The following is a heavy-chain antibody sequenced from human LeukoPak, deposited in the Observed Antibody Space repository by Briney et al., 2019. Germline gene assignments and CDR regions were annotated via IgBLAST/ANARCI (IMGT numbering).Heavy chain of an antibody. Sequence: GGSLRLSCTASGYTFSSYSMNWVRQAPGKGLEWVSAISGSGGSTYYVDSVKGRFTISRDNSKNTLYLQMNSLRAEDTAIYYCAKNGDRGAYCSGGSCYPYYYYNMDVWGKGTTVTISS. CDR3: AKNGDRGAYCSGGSCYPYYYYNMDV. D-gene: IGHD2-15*01. V-gene: IGHV3-23*01. J-gene: IGHJ6*03. CDR1: GYTFSSYS. CDR2: ISGSGGST.